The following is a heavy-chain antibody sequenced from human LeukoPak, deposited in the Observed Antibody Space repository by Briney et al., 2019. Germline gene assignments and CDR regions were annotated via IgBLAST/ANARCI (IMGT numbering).Heavy chain of an antibody. J-gene: IGHJ4*02. CDR2: IYGADAA. CDR1: GFNVSSNY. Sequence: GGSLRLSCAASGFNVSSNYMTWIRQAPGKGLEWVSLIYGADAAYYAESVRGRFMISRDHLKNTLFLQMNSLRVEDTAVYYCVTSTGQQFIPYDYWGQGTHVTVSS. V-gene: IGHV3-66*02. D-gene: IGHD6-13*01. CDR3: VTSTGQQFIPYDY.